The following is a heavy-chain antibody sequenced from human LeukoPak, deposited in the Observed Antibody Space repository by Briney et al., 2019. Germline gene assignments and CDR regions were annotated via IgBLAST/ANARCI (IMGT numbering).Heavy chain of an antibody. D-gene: IGHD3-22*01. CDR3: ASTNYYDSSGYYYLKHAYFDY. V-gene: IGHV4-59*08. CDR2: IYYSGST. CDR1: GGSISSYY. J-gene: IGHJ4*02. Sequence: PSETLSLTCTVSGGSISSYYWSWIRQPPGKGLEWIGYIYYSGSTNYNPSLKSRVTISVDTSKNQFSLKLSSVTAADTAVYYCASTNYYDSSGYYYLKHAYFDYWGRGTLVTVSS.